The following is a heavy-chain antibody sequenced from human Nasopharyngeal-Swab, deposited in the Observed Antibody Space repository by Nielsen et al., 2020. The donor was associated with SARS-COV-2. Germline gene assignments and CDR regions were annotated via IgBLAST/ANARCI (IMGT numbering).Heavy chain of an antibody. CDR2: IDHIDSYT. V-gene: IGHV5-10-1*01. CDR1: GYSFTRYW. D-gene: IGHD1-26*01. CDR3: ATASGSYYHYYYMDV. J-gene: IGHJ6*03. Sequence: GRSLRPSCKGSGYSFTRYWNSWVRQMSGKGLGWEGRIDHIDSYTNYSPSFQGHVTISADKSISTAYLQWSSLKASDTAMYYCATASGSYYHYYYMDVWGKGTTVTVSS.